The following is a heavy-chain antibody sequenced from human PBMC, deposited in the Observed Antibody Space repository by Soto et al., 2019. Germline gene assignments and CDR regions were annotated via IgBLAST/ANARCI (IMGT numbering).Heavy chain of an antibody. V-gene: IGHV3-23*01. J-gene: IGHJ4*02. CDR3: AKILAAAGVGY. D-gene: IGHD6-13*01. CDR1: GFTFSSYA. Sequence: GGSLRLSCVASGFTFSSYAMSWVRQAPGKGLEWVSAISSSGGSTYYADSVKGRFTISRDNSKNTLYLQMNSLRAEDTAVYYCAKILAAAGVGYWGQRTQVTVSS. CDR2: ISSSGGST.